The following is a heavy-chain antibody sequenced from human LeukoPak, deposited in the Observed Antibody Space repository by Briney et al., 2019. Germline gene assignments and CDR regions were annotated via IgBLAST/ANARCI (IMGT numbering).Heavy chain of an antibody. D-gene: IGHD2-21*02. CDR2: ISYDGSNK. CDR3: ARDASQIGGDCPDY. V-gene: IGHV3-30-3*01. J-gene: IGHJ4*02. CDR1: GFTFSSYA. Sequence: GGSLRLSCAASGFTFSSYAMHWVRQAPGKGLEWVAVISYDGSNKYYADSVRGRFTISRDNSKNTLYLQMNSLRAEDTAVYYCARDASQIGGDCPDYWGQGTLVTVSS.